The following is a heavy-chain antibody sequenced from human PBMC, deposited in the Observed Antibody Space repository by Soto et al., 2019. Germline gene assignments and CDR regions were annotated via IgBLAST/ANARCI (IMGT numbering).Heavy chain of an antibody. CDR1: GYTFTSYY. D-gene: IGHD1-20*01. Sequence: ASVKVSCKASGYTFTSYYMHWVRQAPGQGLEWMGIINPSGGSTSYAQKFQGRVTMTRDTSTSTVYMELSSLRSEDTAVYYCARAPLGDYNWNTGSFDYWGQGTLVTVSS. J-gene: IGHJ4*02. V-gene: IGHV1-46*03. CDR3: ARAPLGDYNWNTGSFDY. CDR2: INPSGGST.